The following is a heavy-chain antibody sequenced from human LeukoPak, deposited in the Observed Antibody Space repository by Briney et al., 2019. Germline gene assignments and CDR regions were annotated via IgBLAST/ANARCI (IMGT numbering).Heavy chain of an antibody. D-gene: IGHD5-18*01. CDR2: IYYSGST. J-gene: IGHJ4*02. CDR3: ARGAQLWRISNFDY. CDR1: GGSISSYY. V-gene: IGHV4-59*01. Sequence: PSETLSLTCTVSGGSISSYYWSWIRQPPGKGLEWIGYIYYSGSTNYNPSLKSRVTISVDTSKNQFSLKLSSVTAADTAVYYCARGAQLWRISNFDYWGQGTLVTVSS.